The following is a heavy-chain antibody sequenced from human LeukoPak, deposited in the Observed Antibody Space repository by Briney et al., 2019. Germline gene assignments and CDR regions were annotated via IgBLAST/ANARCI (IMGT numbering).Heavy chain of an antibody. CDR3: AKGDQPLLYGGAFDY. V-gene: IGHV3-23*01. J-gene: IGHJ4*02. CDR1: GITGYS. CDR2: FTGRGGST. D-gene: IGHD2-2*02. Sequence: GGSLRLSCAASGITGYSMHWVRQAPGKGLEWVSTFTGRGGSTFYADSVKGRFTISRDISKNTLYLQMHSLRAEDTAVYYCAKGDQPLLYGGAFDYWGQGTLVTVSS.